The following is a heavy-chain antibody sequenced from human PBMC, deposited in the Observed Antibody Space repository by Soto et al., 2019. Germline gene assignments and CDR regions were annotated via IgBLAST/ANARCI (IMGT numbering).Heavy chain of an antibody. J-gene: IGHJ4*02. CDR3: AKIEAEIAASYFDY. Sequence: EVQLLESGGGLVQPGGSLRLSCAASGFTFSSYVMSWVRQAPGKGLEWVSGISGSGGSTYYADSVKGRFTISRDNSKNMLYLQMNRLRAEDTVVYYCAKIEAEIAASYFDYWGQGTLVTVSS. CDR2: ISGSGGST. V-gene: IGHV3-23*01. D-gene: IGHD6-25*01. CDR1: GFTFSSYV.